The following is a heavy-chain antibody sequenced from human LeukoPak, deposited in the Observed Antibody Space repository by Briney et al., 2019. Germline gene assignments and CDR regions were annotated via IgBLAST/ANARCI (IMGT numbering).Heavy chain of an antibody. D-gene: IGHD5-18*01. J-gene: IGHJ4*02. CDR2: INPNSGGT. V-gene: IGHV1-2*02. CDR1: GYTFIGYY. CDR3: ASSPTTAMVSGV. Sequence: ASVKVSCKASGYTFIGYYMHWVRQAPGQGLEWMGWINPNSGGTNYAQKFQGRVTMTRDTSISTAYMELSRLRSDDTAVYYCASSPTTAMVSGVWGQGTLVTVSS.